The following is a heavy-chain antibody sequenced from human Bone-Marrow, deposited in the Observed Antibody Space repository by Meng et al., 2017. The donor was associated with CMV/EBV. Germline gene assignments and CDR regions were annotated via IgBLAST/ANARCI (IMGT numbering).Heavy chain of an antibody. CDR1: GFTFSNYG. CDR2: IRYDGSNK. Sequence: GGSPRLSCAASGFTFSNYGMYWVRQAPGKGLEWVTFIRYDGSNKYYADSVKGRFTISRDNSKNTLFLQMNSLRAEDTAVYYCARPLTNYDFWSGYYTGGGMDVWGQGTTVTVSS. D-gene: IGHD3-3*01. V-gene: IGHV3-30*02. J-gene: IGHJ6*02. CDR3: ARPLTNYDFWSGYYTGGGMDV.